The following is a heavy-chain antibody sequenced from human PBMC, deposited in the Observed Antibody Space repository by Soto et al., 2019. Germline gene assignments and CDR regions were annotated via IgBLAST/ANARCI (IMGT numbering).Heavy chain of an antibody. V-gene: IGHV1-18*01. D-gene: IGHD4-17*01. CDR2: ISAYNGNT. CDR3: ARSGDKDYYYYYMDV. Sequence: ASVTVSCKASGYTFTSYGISWVRQAPGQGLEWMGWISAYNGNTNYAQKLQGRVTMTTDTSTSTAYMELRSLRSDDTAVYYCARSGDKDYYYYYMDVWGKGTTVTVSS. CDR1: GYTFTSYG. J-gene: IGHJ6*03.